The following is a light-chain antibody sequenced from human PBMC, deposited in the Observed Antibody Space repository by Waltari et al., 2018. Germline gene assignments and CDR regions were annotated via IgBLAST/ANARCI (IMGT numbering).Light chain of an antibody. Sequence: DIVMTQSPDALAVSLGERATTHSYSGPSVLYSSNNKKYLAWYQHKPGQPPKLLIYWASTRESGVPDRFSGSGSGTDFTLSISSLQAEDVAVYYCQQYYTSPYTFGQGTKLEIK. J-gene: IGKJ2*01. CDR3: QQYYTSPYT. CDR2: WAS. CDR1: PSVLYSSNNKKY. V-gene: IGKV4-1*01.